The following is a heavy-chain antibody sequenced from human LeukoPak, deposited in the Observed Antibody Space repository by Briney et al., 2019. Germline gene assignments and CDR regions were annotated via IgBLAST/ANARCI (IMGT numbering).Heavy chain of an antibody. V-gene: IGHV4-4*07. CDR1: GGSISSYY. Sequence: SETLSLTCTVSGGSISSYYWSWIRQPAGKGLEWIGRIYTSGSTNYNPSLTSRVTMSVDTSKNQFSLKLSSVTAADTAVYYCARDGRWLQLKNYYYYMDVWGKGTTVTVSS. J-gene: IGHJ6*03. CDR3: ARDGRWLQLKNYYYYMDV. D-gene: IGHD5-24*01. CDR2: IYTSGST.